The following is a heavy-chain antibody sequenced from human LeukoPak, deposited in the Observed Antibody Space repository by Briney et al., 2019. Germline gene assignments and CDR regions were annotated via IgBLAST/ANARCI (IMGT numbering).Heavy chain of an antibody. D-gene: IGHD3-3*01. V-gene: IGHV3-30*04. CDR1: GFTFSSYA. Sequence: PGGSLRLSCAASGFTFSSYAMHWVRQAPGKGLERVAVISYDGSNKYYADSVKGRFTISRDNSKNTLYLQMNSLRAEDTAVYYCARDPQSDFWSGYPPYFDYWGQGTLVTVSS. CDR2: ISYDGSNK. J-gene: IGHJ4*02. CDR3: ARDPQSDFWSGYPPYFDY.